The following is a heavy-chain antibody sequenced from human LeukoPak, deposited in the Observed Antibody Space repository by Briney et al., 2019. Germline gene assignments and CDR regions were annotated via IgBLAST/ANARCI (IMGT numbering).Heavy chain of an antibody. CDR2: INHSGST. Sequence: PSETLSLTCSVSGGSISGYYWSWIRQPPGKGLEWIGEINHSGSTNYNPSLKSRVTISVDTSKNQFSLKLSSVTAADTAVYYCARVGYYYYYYMDVWGKGTTVTVSS. V-gene: IGHV4-34*01. D-gene: IGHD3-10*01. CDR1: GGSISGYY. J-gene: IGHJ6*03. CDR3: ARVGYYYYYYMDV.